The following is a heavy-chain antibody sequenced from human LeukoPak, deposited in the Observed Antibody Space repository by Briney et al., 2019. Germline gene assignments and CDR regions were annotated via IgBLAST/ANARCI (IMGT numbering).Heavy chain of an antibody. CDR2: IAVGSGNT. Sequence: GASVKVSCKASGFTLTSSSMQWVRQARGQRLEWIGWIAVGSGNTNYAQKFQGRVTITRDMSASTAYMELSSLRSEDTALYYGAAVVGSGYYYYFDYWGQGTLVTVSS. CDR1: GFTLTSSS. J-gene: IGHJ4*02. CDR3: AAVVGSGYYYYFDY. D-gene: IGHD3-22*01. V-gene: IGHV1-58*02.